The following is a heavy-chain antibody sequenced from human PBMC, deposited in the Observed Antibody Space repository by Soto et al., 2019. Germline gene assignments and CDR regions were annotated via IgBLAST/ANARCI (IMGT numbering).Heavy chain of an antibody. J-gene: IGHJ6*02. Sequence: QVQLQESGPGLMKPSQTLSLTCTVSGGSISSGGYYWSWIRQHPGKGLEWIGYIYYSGSTYYNPSLKSRVTISVDTSKNQFSLKLSSVTAADTAVYYCARDRVAVTGQYYYYYGMDVWGQGTTVTVSS. D-gene: IGHD5-18*01. CDR2: IYYSGST. V-gene: IGHV4-31*03. CDR3: ARDRVAVTGQYYYYYGMDV. CDR1: GGSISSGGYY.